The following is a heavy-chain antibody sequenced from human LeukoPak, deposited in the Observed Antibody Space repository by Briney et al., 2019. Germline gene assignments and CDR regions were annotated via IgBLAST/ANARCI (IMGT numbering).Heavy chain of an antibody. Sequence: GGSLRLSCTASGFTFGDYAMSWVRQAPGKGLEWVANIKQDGSEKYYVDSVKGRFTISRDNAKNSLYLQMNSLRAEDTAVYYCARRGYSSSPNWFDPWGQGTLVTVSS. CDR2: IKQDGSEK. J-gene: IGHJ5*02. CDR1: GFTFGDYA. V-gene: IGHV3-7*01. D-gene: IGHD6-13*01. CDR3: ARRGYSSSPNWFDP.